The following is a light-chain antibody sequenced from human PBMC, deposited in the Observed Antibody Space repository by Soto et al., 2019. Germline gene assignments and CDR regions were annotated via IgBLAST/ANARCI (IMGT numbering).Light chain of an antibody. CDR1: SGHITYA. CDR2: VNSDGSH. J-gene: IGLJ3*02. Sequence: QLVLTQSPSASASLGASVKLTCTLSSGHITYAIAWHQQQPEKGPRFLMKVNSDGSHNKGDGIPDRFSGSSSGAERYLTISSLQSEDEADYYCQTWGTGIGVFGGGTKVTVL. CDR3: QTWGTGIGV. V-gene: IGLV4-69*01.